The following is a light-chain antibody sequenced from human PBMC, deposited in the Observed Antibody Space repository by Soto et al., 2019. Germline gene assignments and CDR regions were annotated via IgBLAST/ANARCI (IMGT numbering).Light chain of an antibody. CDR1: SSDVGSYNF. V-gene: IGLV2-23*01. J-gene: IGLJ2*01. CDR3: CSYTSSSNVL. CDR2: EVV. Sequence: QSVLTQPASVSGSPGQSITISCTGTSSDVGSYNFVSWYQHHPGKAPTLMIYEVVKRPSGISNRFSGSKSGNTASLTISGLQAEDEADYFCCSYTSSSNVLFGGGTKLTVL.